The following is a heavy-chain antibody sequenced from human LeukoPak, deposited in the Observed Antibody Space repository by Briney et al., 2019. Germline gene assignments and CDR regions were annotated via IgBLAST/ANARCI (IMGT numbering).Heavy chain of an antibody. CDR1: GFTFSSSA. CDR2: INQGASHI. V-gene: IGHV3-21*04. J-gene: IGHJ4*02. Sequence: GGSLRLSCAASGFTFSSSAMNWVRQAPGKGLEWVSSINQGASHIYYADSVRGRFTISKDNAKNSLYLQLNSLRVEDTALYYCAKVMGGYGGGFDHWGQGTLVIVSS. D-gene: IGHD5-12*01. CDR3: AKVMGGYGGGFDH.